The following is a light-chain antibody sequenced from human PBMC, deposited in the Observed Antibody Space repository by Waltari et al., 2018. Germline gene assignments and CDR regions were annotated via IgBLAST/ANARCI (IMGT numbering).Light chain of an antibody. J-gene: IGKJ1*01. CDR1: QSLTLTY. CDR2: GIS. Sequence: QSPGILSLSPGERATLSCRASQSLTLTYLAWFQQSPGQAPRLLIYGISNRATGVPERFSGSGSGTDFTLTISRLEPEDFAVYYCQQYDSLPWTFGQGTKVEIK. CDR3: QQYDSLPWT. V-gene: IGKV3-20*01.